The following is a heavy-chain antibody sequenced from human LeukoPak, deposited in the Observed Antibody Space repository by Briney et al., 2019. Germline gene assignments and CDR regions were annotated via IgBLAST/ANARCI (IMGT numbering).Heavy chain of an antibody. CDR3: ARDLTTPPYNWFDP. D-gene: IGHD4/OR15-4a*01. Sequence: GSLRLSCAASGFTFDDYGMSWIRQPAGKGLEWIGRIYNSGSTIYNPSLKSRVTVSADTSKNQFSLKLSSVTAADTAVYYCARDLTTPPYNWFDPWGQGILVTVSS. CDR2: IYNSGST. V-gene: IGHV4-4*07. J-gene: IGHJ5*02. CDR1: GFTFDDYG.